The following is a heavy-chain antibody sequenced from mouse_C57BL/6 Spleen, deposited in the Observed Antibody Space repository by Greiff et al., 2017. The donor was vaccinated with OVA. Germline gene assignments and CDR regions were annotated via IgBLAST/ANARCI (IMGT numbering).Heavy chain of an antibody. V-gene: IGHV5-4*01. Sequence: EVQRVESGGGLVKPGGSLKLSCAASGFTFSSYAMSWVRQTPEKRLEWVATISDGGSYTYYPDNVKGRFTISRDNAKNNLYLQMSHLKSEDTAMYYCARDGGLIAPFAYWGQGTLVTVSA. D-gene: IGHD2-4*01. CDR1: GFTFSSYA. J-gene: IGHJ3*01. CDR3: ARDGGLIAPFAY. CDR2: ISDGGSYT.